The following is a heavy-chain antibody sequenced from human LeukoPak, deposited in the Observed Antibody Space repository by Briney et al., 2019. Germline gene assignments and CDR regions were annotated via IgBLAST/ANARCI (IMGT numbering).Heavy chain of an antibody. V-gene: IGHV3-30*18. CDR3: AKDARGATPIYGMDV. CDR1: GFTFSSYG. Sequence: PGGSLRLSCAASGFTFSSYGMHWVRQAPGKGLEWVAVISYDGSNKYYADSVKGRFTISRDNSKNTLYLQMNSLRAEDTAVYYCAKDARGATPIYGMDVWGKGTTVTVSS. CDR2: ISYDGSNK. D-gene: IGHD3-10*01. J-gene: IGHJ6*04.